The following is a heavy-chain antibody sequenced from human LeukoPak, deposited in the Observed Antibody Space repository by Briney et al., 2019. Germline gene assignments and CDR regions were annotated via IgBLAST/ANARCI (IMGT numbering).Heavy chain of an antibody. J-gene: IGHJ3*02. CDR2: ISYSGST. V-gene: IGHV4-39*01. D-gene: IGHD3-3*01. CDR1: GASISSSSSY. CDR3: ARQTSGVAFDI. Sequence: PSETLSLTCTVSGASISSSSSYWGWIRQPPGKGLEWIGTISYSGSTKYSPSLKGRVTVSLDTSKNQFSLKLSSVTAADTAVYHCARQTSGVAFDIWGQGIMVTVSS.